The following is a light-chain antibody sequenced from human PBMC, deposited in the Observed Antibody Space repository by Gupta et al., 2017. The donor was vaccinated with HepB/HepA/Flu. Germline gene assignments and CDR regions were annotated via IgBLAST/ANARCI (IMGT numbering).Light chain of an antibody. J-gene: IGKJ4*01. CDR1: QGISNY. V-gene: IGKV1-33*01. CDR2: VAS. CDR3: QQYENFPLT. Sequence: QMPQSPSSLSASVGERVTITFQSSQGISNYLNWSQQKPGKAPKLLIYVASNLDTGVPSRFRGSGSGTELTVTSSSLKTDDTATYECQQYENFPLTFGGGTKVEI.